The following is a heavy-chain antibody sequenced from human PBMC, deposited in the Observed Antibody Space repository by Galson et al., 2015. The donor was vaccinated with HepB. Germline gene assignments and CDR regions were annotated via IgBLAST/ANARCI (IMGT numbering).Heavy chain of an antibody. V-gene: IGHV5-51*03. CDR1: GYSFTGYW. Sequence: QSGAEVKKPGESLTISCKGSGYSFTGYWIGWVRQMPGKGLEWMGIIYPGDSDTRYSPSFQGQVTISADKSISTAYLQWSSLKASDTAMYYCARPSRNYYDSSGYYFFDYWGQGTLVTVSS. J-gene: IGHJ4*02. CDR2: IYPGDSDT. CDR3: ARPSRNYYDSSGYYFFDY. D-gene: IGHD3-22*01.